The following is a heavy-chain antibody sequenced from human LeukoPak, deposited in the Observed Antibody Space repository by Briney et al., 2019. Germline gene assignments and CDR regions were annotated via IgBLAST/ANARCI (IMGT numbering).Heavy chain of an antibody. CDR2: IYTSGST. J-gene: IGHJ4*02. V-gene: IGHV4-61*02. D-gene: IGHD1-26*01. CDR3: AATRGSYYDDY. CDR1: GGSISSGSYY. Sequence: SETLSLTCTVSGGSISSGSYYWSWIRQPAGEGLEWIGRIYTSGSTNYNPSLKSRVTVSVDTSKNQFSPRLSSVTAADTAVYYCAATRGSYYDDYWGQGTLVTVSS.